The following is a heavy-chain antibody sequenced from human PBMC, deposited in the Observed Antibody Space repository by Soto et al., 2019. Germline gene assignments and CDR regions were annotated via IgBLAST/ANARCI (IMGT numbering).Heavy chain of an antibody. J-gene: IGHJ4*02. CDR3: ARRYGGNLDY. V-gene: IGHV4-59*08. CDR2: IYYSGST. CDR1: GGSVSSYY. D-gene: IGHD1-26*01. Sequence: QVQLQESGPGLLKPSETLSLTCTVSGGSVSSYYWSWIRQPPGKGLEWIGYIYYSGSTNYNPSLKSRVTISVDTSKNQFSLKLSSVTAADTAVYYCARRYGGNLDYWGQGPLVTGSS.